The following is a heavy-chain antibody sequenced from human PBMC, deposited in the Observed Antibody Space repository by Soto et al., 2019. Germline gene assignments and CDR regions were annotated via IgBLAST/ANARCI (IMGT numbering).Heavy chain of an antibody. D-gene: IGHD6-13*01. CDR1: GGSFSGYY. J-gene: IGHJ4*02. Sequence: SETLSLTCAVYGGSFSGYYWSWIRQPPGKGLEWIGEINHSGSTNYNPSLKSRVTISVDTSKNQFSLKLSSVTAADTAVYYCERDYSSRSFDYWGQGTLVTVSS. V-gene: IGHV4-34*01. CDR3: ERDYSSRSFDY. CDR2: INHSGST.